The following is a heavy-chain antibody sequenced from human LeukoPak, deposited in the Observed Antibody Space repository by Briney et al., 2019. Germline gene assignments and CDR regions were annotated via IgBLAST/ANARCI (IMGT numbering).Heavy chain of an antibody. V-gene: IGHV3-21*01. CDR1: GFTFSSYS. CDR3: ARYCSSTSCYYDYDYMDV. Sequence: PGGSLRLSCAASGFTFSSYSMNWVRQAPGKGLEWVSSISSSSSYIYYADSVKGRFTISRDNAKNSLYLQMNSLRAEDTAVYYCARYCSSTSCYYDYDYMDVWGKGTTVTVSS. D-gene: IGHD2-2*01. J-gene: IGHJ6*03. CDR2: ISSSSSYI.